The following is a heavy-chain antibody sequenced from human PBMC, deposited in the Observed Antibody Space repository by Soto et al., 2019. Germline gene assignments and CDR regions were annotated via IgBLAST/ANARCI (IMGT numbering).Heavy chain of an antibody. CDR2: IYYSGST. Sequence: SETLSLTCTVSGGSISSGDYYWSWIRQPPGKGLEWIGYIYYSGSTYYNPSLKSRVTISVDTSKNQFSLKLSSVTAADTAVYYCASRRDGYSPFDYWGQGTLVTVSS. CDR3: ASRRDGYSPFDY. V-gene: IGHV4-30-4*01. J-gene: IGHJ4*02. CDR1: GGSISSGDYY. D-gene: IGHD4-4*01.